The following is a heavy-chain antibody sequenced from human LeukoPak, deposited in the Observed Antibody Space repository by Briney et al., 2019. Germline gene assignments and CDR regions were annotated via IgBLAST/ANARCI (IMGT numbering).Heavy chain of an antibody. D-gene: IGHD6-19*01. CDR3: AKADSSGWHYFDY. J-gene: IGHJ4*02. CDR2: ISGSGGST. V-gene: IGHV3-23*01. Sequence: PGGSLDLSCAASGFPFINYAMNWVRQAPGKGLEWVSTISGSGGSTYYADSVKGRFTISRDNSEDMLYLQINSLRAGDTAVYYCAKADSSGWHYFDYWGQGTLVTVSS. CDR1: GFPFINYA.